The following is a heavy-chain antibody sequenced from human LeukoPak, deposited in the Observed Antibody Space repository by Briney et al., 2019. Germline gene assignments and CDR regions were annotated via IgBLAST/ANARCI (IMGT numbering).Heavy chain of an antibody. CDR1: GFTVSSNY. J-gene: IGHJ4*02. V-gene: IGHV3-66*01. CDR2: IYSGGST. D-gene: IGHD3-22*01. Sequence: GGSLRLSCAASGFTVSSNYMSWVRQAPGKGLEWVSVIYSGGSTYYADSVKGRFTISRDNSKNTLYLQMNSLRAEDTAVYYCARDAQYYYDSIGSHWGQGTLVTVSS. CDR3: ARDAQYYYDSIGSH.